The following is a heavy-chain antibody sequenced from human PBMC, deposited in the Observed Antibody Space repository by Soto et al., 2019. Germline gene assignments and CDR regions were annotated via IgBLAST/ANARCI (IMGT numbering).Heavy chain of an antibody. J-gene: IGHJ6*03. D-gene: IGHD3-3*01. Sequence: QVQLQESGPGLVKPSETLSLTCTVSGGSISSYYWSWIRQPPGKGLEWIGYLYYSGSTNYNPSLKSRVTISVDTSKIQFSLKLSSVTAADTAVYYCARAPFWRGTYYYYYYYMDVWGKGTTVTVSS. V-gene: IGHV4-59*01. CDR2: LYYSGST. CDR1: GGSISSYY. CDR3: ARAPFWRGTYYYYYYYMDV.